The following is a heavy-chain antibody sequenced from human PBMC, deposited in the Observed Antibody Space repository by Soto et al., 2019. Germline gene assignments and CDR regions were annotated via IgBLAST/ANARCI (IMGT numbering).Heavy chain of an antibody. J-gene: IGHJ6*03. D-gene: IGHD6-6*01. CDR1: GYTFTSYA. Sequence: ASVKVSCKASGYTFTSYAMHWVRQAPGQRLEWMGWINAGNGNTKYSQKFQGRVNITRDTSASTAYMELSSLRAEDTAGYYCGWPSIPAPLNYYYYMDLWRKGTTVTVSS. CDR3: GWPSIPAPLNYYYYMDL. CDR2: INAGNGNT. V-gene: IGHV1-3*01.